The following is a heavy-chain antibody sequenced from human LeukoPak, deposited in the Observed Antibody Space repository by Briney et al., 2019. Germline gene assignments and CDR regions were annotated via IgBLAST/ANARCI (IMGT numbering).Heavy chain of an antibody. CDR1: GYTFTSYD. CDR3: ARGKSWFDP. Sequence: ASVKVSCKASGYTFTSYDINWVRQATGKGLEWMGWMNPNSGNTGYAQKFQGRVTITRNTSISTAYMELSSLRTEDTAVYYWARGKSWFDPWGQGTLVTVSS. J-gene: IGHJ5*02. V-gene: IGHV1-8*03. CDR2: MNPNSGNT.